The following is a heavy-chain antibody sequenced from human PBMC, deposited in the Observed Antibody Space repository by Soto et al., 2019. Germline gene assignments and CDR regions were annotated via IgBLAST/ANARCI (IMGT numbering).Heavy chain of an antibody. J-gene: IGHJ3*02. CDR1: GGSISSSSYY. CDR2: INHSGST. D-gene: IGHD3-3*01. Sequence: SETLSLTCTVSGGSISSSSYYWGWIRQPPGKGLEWIGEINHSGSTNYNPSLKSRVTILVDTSKNQFSLKLSSVTAADTAVYYCARDSFPATYYDFWSGYPIWGQGTMVTVS. CDR3: ARDSFPATYYDFWSGYPI. V-gene: IGHV4-39*07.